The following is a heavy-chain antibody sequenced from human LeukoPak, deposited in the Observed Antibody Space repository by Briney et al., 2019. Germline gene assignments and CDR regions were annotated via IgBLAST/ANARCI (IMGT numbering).Heavy chain of an antibody. Sequence: GGSLRLSCAASGFTFSDYYMSWIRQAPGKGLEWVSYISSSAGTIYYADSVKGRFTISRDNSKNTLYLQMNSLRAEDTAVYYCARGDIVVVPAAQIYYYYGMDVWGKGTTVTVSS. V-gene: IGHV3-11*04. D-gene: IGHD2-2*01. CDR2: ISSSAGTI. J-gene: IGHJ6*04. CDR3: ARGDIVVVPAAQIYYYYGMDV. CDR1: GFTFSDYY.